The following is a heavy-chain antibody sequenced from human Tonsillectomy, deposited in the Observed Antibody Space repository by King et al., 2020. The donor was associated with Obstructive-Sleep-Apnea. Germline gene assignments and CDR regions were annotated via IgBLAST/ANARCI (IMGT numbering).Heavy chain of an antibody. CDR1: GGSISSSY. CDR2: IDTSGSN. V-gene: IGHV4-4*07. Sequence: VQLQESGPGLVKPSETLSLTCTVSGGSISSSYWSWIRQPAGKGLEWIGRIDTSGSNNYYPSLKSRVTMLIDTSKDQFSLKLSSVTAADTAVYYCARGGVSWYQVWFDPWGQGTLVIVSS. CDR3: ARGGVSWYQVWFDP. J-gene: IGHJ5*02. D-gene: IGHD6-13*01.